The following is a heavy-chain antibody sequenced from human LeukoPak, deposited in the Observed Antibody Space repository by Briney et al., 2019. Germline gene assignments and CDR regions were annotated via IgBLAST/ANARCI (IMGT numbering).Heavy chain of an antibody. D-gene: IGHD1-7*01. J-gene: IGHJ4*02. V-gene: IGHV4-61*02. CDR2: IYTSGST. CDR3: ARGPQNWNYGAYFDY. Sequence: PSQTLSLTCTVSGGSISSGSYYWSWIRQPAGKGLEWIGRIYTSGSTNYNPSLKSRVTISVDTSKNQFSLKLSSVTAADTAVYYCARGPQNWNYGAYFDYWGQGTLVTVSS. CDR1: GGSISSGSYY.